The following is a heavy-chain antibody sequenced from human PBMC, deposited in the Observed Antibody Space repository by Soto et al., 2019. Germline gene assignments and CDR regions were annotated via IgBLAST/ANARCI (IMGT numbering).Heavy chain of an antibody. V-gene: IGHV4-31*03. CDR3: ARDIAAAGTLGSYNWFDP. CDR2: IYYSGST. D-gene: IGHD6-13*01. Sequence: SETLSLTCTVSGGSISSGGYYWSWIRQHPGKGLEWIGYIYYSGSTYYNPSLKSRVTISVDTSKNQFSPKLSSVTAADTAVYYCARDIAAAGTLGSYNWFDPWGQGTLVTVSS. J-gene: IGHJ5*02. CDR1: GGSISSGGYY.